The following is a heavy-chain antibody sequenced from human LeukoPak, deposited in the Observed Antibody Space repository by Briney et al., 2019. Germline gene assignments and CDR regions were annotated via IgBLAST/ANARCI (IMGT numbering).Heavy chain of an antibody. J-gene: IGHJ1*01. D-gene: IGHD6-13*01. V-gene: IGHV3-43D*03. CDR2: ISWDSGNT. CDR1: GFTFNDYA. Sequence: GGSLRLSCAASGFTFNDYAMHWVRQAPGKGLEWVSLISWDSGNTYYADSVKGRFTISRDNSKNSLSLRMNSLRAEDTALYYCAKGPGAAVGKRYIQHWGQGTLVTVSS. CDR3: AKGPGAAVGKRYIQH.